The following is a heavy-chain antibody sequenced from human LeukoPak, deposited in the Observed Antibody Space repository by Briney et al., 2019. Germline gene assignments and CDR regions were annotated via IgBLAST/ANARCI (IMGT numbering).Heavy chain of an antibody. CDR3: ARWGAVARFIVDY. Sequence: GESLKISCKGSGYSFTTYWIAWVRQMPGKGLEWMGIIYPGDSDTRYSPSFQGQVTISADKSISTAYLQWSSLKASDTAMYYCARWGAVARFIVDYWGQGTLVTVSS. CDR2: IYPGDSDT. D-gene: IGHD5-12*01. CDR1: GYSFTTYW. J-gene: IGHJ4*02. V-gene: IGHV5-51*01.